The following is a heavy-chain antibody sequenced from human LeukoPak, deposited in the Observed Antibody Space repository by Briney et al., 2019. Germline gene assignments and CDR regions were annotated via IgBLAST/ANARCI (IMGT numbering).Heavy chain of an antibody. V-gene: IGHV3-15*01. CDR2: IKSKTDGGTT. Sequence: GGSLRLSCAASGFTFSNAWMSWVRQAPGKGLEWVGRIKSKTDGGTTDYAAPVKGRFTISRDDSKNTLYLQMNSLKTEDTAVYYCTTVFRYSSGWYVRGHNWFDPWGQGTLVTVSS. CDR1: GFTFSNAW. CDR3: TTVFRYSSGWYVRGHNWFDP. D-gene: IGHD6-19*01. J-gene: IGHJ5*02.